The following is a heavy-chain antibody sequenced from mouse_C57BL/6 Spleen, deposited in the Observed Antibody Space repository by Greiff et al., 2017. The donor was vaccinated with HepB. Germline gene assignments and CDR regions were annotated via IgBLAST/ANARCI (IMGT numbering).Heavy chain of an antibody. J-gene: IGHJ4*01. CDR2: INPSNGGT. CDR1: GYTFTSYW. Sequence: QVQLQQPGTELVKPGASVKLSCKASGYTFTSYWMHWVKHRPGQGLEWIGNINPSNGGTNYNEKFKSKATLTVDKSSSTAYMQRSSLKSEDSAGEDGARGEDGYDGGYARDEWGQGTEVTGAS. V-gene: IGHV1-53*01. D-gene: IGHD2-2*01. CDR3: ARGEDGYDGGYARDE.